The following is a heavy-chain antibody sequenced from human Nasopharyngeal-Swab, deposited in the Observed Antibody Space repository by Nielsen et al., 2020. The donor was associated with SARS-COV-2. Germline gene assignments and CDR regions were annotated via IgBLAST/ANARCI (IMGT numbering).Heavy chain of an antibody. CDR2: VDHIGRT. D-gene: IGHD2-15*01. CDR3: ARGGYQLLLRNYYYGMDV. V-gene: IGHV4-34*01. Sequence: SETLSLTCAVHVGSFSGYYWSWVRQPPGKGLEWIGEVDHIGRTNNNPSLQSRVTMSVDTSKNQFSLTLSSVTAADTAVYYCARGGYQLLLRNYYYGMDVWSQGTTVTVSS. CDR1: VGSFSGYY. J-gene: IGHJ6*02.